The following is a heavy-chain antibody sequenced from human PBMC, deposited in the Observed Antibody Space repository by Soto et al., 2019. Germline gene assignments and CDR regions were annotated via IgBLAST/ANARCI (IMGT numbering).Heavy chain of an antibody. CDR1: GYRFTSYW. D-gene: IGHD5-18*01. V-gene: IGHV5-51*01. J-gene: IGHJ3*02. CDR2: IYPGDSDT. Sequence: GESLKISCKGSGYRFTSYWIGWVRQTPGKGLEWMGIIYPGDSDTRYSPSLQGQVTISADKSISTAYLQWSSLKASDTAMYYCARRFDTALVTWDFDIWGQGTMVTVSS. CDR3: ARRFDTALVTWDFDI.